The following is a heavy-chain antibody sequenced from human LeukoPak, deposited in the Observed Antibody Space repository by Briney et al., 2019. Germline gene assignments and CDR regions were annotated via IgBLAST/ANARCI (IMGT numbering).Heavy chain of an antibody. D-gene: IGHD3-10*01. CDR2: ISSSGSTI. J-gene: IGHJ4*02. CDR3: AREVGFGELLETDY. V-gene: IGHV3-11*01. Sequence: GGSLRLSCAASGFTFSDYYMSWVRQAPGKGVEWVSYISSSGSTIYYADSVKGRFTISRDNAKNSLYLQMNSLRAEDTAVYYCAREVGFGELLETDYWGQGTLVTVSS. CDR1: GFTFSDYY.